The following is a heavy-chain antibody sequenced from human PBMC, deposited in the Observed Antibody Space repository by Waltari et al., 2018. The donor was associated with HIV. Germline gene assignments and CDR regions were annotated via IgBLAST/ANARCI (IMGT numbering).Heavy chain of an antibody. CDR3: ATTSTVGRNWHFDV. D-gene: IGHD4-17*01. CDR1: GFTVGGLY. V-gene: IGHV3-53*01. J-gene: IGHJ2*01. Sequence: EVQVVESGGSLIQPGGSLRLSCAASGFTVGGLYLTWVRHAPGKGLEWISLIYGGGSPSYADSVKGRFTLSRDTSTNTIYLQMDNLRAEDTAMYHCATTSTVGRNWHFDVWGRGSLVTVSS. CDR2: IYGGGSP.